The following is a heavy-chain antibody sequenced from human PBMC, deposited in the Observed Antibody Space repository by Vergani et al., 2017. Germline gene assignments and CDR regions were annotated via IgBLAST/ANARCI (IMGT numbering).Heavy chain of an antibody. D-gene: IGHD2-21*02. CDR2: IGNDGINT. Sequence: QVQLVESAGGVVQPGGSLRLSCAASGFTFSNFGMHWFRQAPGKGVEWLAYIGNDGINTRYRDAVKGRFTVSRDNSKDILYLQMDSLRSEDTALYYGAKYLRDSTDGLPDSWGPGTLVIVSS. V-gene: IGHV3-30*02. CDR1: GFTFSNFG. J-gene: IGHJ4*02. CDR3: AKYLRDSTDGLPDS.